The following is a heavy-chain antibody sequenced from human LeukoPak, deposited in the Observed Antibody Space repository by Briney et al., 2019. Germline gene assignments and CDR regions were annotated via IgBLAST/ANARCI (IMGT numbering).Heavy chain of an antibody. D-gene: IGHD1-7*01. Sequence: SETLSLTCAVSGGFFSGYYWSWIRQPPGKGLEWIGEINHSGSNNYNPSLKSRVTISVDTSRNQFSLKLSFVAAADTAVYYCARVFRQYNWNYAGWFDPWGQGTLVTVSS. V-gene: IGHV4-34*01. CDR3: ARVFRQYNWNYAGWFDP. CDR2: INHSGSN. CDR1: GGFFSGYY. J-gene: IGHJ5*02.